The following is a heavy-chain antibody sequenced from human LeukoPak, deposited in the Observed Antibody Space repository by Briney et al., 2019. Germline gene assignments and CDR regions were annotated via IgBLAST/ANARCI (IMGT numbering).Heavy chain of an antibody. V-gene: IGHV3-74*01. D-gene: IGHD6-25*01. CDR2: INSDGSVT. Sequence: GGSLRLSCAASGFTFSTYWMHWVRQAPGKGLVWVSRINSDGSVTTYADSVKGRFTTSRDNAKNTLFLQMNSLRAEDTAVYYCARAQTFSSGYYYYYMEVWGKGTTVTVSS. CDR3: ARAQTFSSGYYYYYMEV. J-gene: IGHJ6*03. CDR1: GFTFSTYW.